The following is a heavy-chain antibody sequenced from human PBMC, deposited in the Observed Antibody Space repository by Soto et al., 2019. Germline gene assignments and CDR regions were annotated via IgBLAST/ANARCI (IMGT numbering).Heavy chain of an antibody. J-gene: IGHJ6*02. D-gene: IGHD3-3*01. CDR3: ASLGMRDYDFWKVPMDV. V-gene: IGHV3-21*01. CDR1: AFTFSSYS. CDR2: ISSSSSYI. Sequence: PGGSLRLSCAASAFTFSSYSMNWVRQAPGKGREWVSSISSSSSYIYYADSVKVRFTISRDNAKNTLYLQMTSLGAEDTAVYYCASLGMRDYDFWKVPMDVWGQGTTVTVSS.